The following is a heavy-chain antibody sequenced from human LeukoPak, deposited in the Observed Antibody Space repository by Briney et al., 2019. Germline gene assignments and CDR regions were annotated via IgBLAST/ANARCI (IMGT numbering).Heavy chain of an antibody. CDR1: GFSLSSARMG. J-gene: IGHJ4*02. V-gene: IGHV2-26*03. D-gene: IGHD2-15*01. Sequence: SGPTLVNPTETLTLTCTISGFSLSSARMGVSWIRQPPGKALEWLAHIFSNDEKSYSTSLKSRLTISKDTSKSQVVLTMTNMDPVDTATHDCARIGFPSYCSGGSCPYYFDYWGQGTLVTVSS. CDR3: ARIGFPSYCSGGSCPYYFDY. CDR2: IFSNDEK.